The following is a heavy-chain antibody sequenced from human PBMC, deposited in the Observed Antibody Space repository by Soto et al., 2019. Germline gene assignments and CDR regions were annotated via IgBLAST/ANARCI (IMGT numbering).Heavy chain of an antibody. CDR2: IKSKTDGGTT. CDR1: GFTFSSSA. V-gene: IGHV3-15*01. D-gene: IGHD6-13*01. CDR3: TTASTLWAAAGSLFDY. Sequence: GGSLRLSCAASGFTFSSSAMSWVRQAPGKGLEWVGRIKSKTDGGTTDYAAPVKGRFTISRDDSKNTLYLQMNSLKTEDTAVYYCTTASTLWAAAGSLFDYWGQGTLVTVSS. J-gene: IGHJ4*02.